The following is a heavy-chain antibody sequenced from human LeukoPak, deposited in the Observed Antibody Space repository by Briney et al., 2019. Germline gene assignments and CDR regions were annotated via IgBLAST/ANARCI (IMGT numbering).Heavy chain of an antibody. CDR1: GFAFSSYA. D-gene: IGHD1-26*01. CDR3: ARDGDLVGATTGRLDY. V-gene: IGHV3-30-3*01. Sequence: GGSLRLSCAASGFAFSSYAMPWVRQAPGKGLEWVAVISYDGSNKYYADSVKGRFTISRDNSKNTLYLQMNSLRAEDTAVYYCARDGDLVGATTGRLDYWGQGTLVTVSS. J-gene: IGHJ4*02. CDR2: ISYDGSNK.